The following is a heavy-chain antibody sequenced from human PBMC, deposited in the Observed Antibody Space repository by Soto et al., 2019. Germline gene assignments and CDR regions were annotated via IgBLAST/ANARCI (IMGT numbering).Heavy chain of an antibody. CDR3: AKGRYCSGGSCYWYAFDI. CDR2: NSGSGGST. J-gene: IGHJ3*02. Sequence: GGSLRLSCAASGFTFSSYAMSWVRQAPGKGLEWVSANSGSGGSTYYADSVKGRFTISRDNSKNTLYLQMNSLRAEDTAVYYCAKGRYCSGGSCYWYAFDIWGQGTMVTVSS. CDR1: GFTFSSYA. V-gene: IGHV3-23*01. D-gene: IGHD2-15*01.